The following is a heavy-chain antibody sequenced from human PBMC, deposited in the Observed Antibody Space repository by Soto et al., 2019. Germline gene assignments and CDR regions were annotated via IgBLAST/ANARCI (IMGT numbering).Heavy chain of an antibody. D-gene: IGHD4-17*01. CDR3: ARSRVTERGAFDI. Sequence: GGSLRLSCAASGFTFNSYSMDWVRQAPGRGLEWVSAITGSGDYIYYVDSVKGQFTISRDSARDSLFLQMSSLRAEDTAVYYCARSRVTERGAFDIWGQGTMVTVSS. J-gene: IGHJ3*02. V-gene: IGHV3-21*01. CDR1: GFTFNSYS. CDR2: ITGSGDYI.